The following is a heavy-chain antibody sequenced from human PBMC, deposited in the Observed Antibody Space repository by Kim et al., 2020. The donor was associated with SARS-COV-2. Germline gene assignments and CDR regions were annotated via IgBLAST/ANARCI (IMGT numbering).Heavy chain of an antibody. V-gene: IGHV3-7*01. Sequence: GGSLRLSCAASGFTFSSYWMSWVRQAPGKGLEWVANIKQDGSEKYYVDSVKGRFTISRDNAKNSLYLQMNSLRAEDTAVYYCARVLSIAVAGTFVDWFDPWGQGTLVTVSS. D-gene: IGHD6-19*01. CDR3: ARVLSIAVAGTFVDWFDP. CDR1: GFTFSSYW. CDR2: IKQDGSEK. J-gene: IGHJ5*02.